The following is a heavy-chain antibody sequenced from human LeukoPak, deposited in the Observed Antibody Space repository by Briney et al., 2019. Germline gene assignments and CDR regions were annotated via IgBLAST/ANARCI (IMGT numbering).Heavy chain of an antibody. D-gene: IGHD3-9*01. CDR1: GYTFTSYD. Sequence: ASVKVSCKASGYTFTSYDINWVRQAPGQGLEWMGWINPNSGGTNYAQKFQGRVTMTRDTSISTAYMELSRLRSDDTAVYYCAGAGDILTGYYSPFDYWGQGTLVTVSS. CDR2: INPNSGGT. CDR3: AGAGDILTGYYSPFDY. J-gene: IGHJ4*02. V-gene: IGHV1-2*02.